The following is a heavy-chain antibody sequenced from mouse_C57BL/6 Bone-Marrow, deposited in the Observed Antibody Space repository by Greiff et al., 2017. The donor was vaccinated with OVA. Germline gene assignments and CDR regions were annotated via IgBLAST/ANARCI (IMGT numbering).Heavy chain of an antibody. J-gene: IGHJ3*01. Sequence: QVQLQQSGSELRSPGSSVKLSCKDFDSEVFPIAYMSWVRQKPGPGFEWIGGILPSIGRTIYGEKFEDKATLDADTLYNMDYFELNRMTSEDSAIYCCARDYGSSWFAYWGQGTLVTVSA. CDR1: DSEVFPIAY. V-gene: IGHV15-2*01. D-gene: IGHD1-1*01. CDR2: ILPSIGRT. CDR3: ARDYGSSWFAY.